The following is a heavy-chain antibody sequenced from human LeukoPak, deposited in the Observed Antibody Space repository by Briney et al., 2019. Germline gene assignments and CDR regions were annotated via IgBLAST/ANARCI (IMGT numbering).Heavy chain of an antibody. J-gene: IGHJ4*02. CDR1: GFTFSAYS. CDR3: ARDYKYAFDI. CDR2: IGISSGNT. V-gene: IGHV3-48*01. D-gene: IGHD5-24*01. Sequence: GGSLRLSCAASGFTFSAYSMHWVRQAPGKGLEWISYIGISSGNTKYADSVKGRFTISGDKAKNSLYLQMNSLRVEDTAVYYCARDYKYAFDIWGQGTLVTVSS.